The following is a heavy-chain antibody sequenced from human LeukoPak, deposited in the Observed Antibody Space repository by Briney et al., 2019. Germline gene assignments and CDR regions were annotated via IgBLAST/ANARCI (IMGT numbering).Heavy chain of an antibody. CDR1: GGSISSHY. Sequence: PSETLSLTCTVSGGSISSHYWSWIRQPPGRGLEWIGYIYYRGDTNYNPSLKSRVTIPADTSKNQFSLKLRSVSAADMAVYFCARDCSSTSCYAGWGWFDPWGQGTLVTVSS. CDR2: IYYRGDT. D-gene: IGHD2-2*01. CDR3: ARDCSSTSCYAGWGWFDP. J-gene: IGHJ5*02. V-gene: IGHV4-59*11.